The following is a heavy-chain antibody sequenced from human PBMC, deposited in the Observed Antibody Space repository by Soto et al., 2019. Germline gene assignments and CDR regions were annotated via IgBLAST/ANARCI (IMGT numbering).Heavy chain of an antibody. CDR2: ISQSGTFI. CDR3: SRDPRVTVF. CDR1: GFTFSDYY. V-gene: IGHV3-11*01. J-gene: IGHJ4*02. D-gene: IGHD2-21*02. Sequence: QVQLVESGGGLVKPGGSLSLSCAASGFTFSDYYMTWIRQAPGKGLEWGSYISQSGTFIAYADSVRGRFTISRDNAKNSLFLQMNSLRAEDTAMYYCSRDPRVTVFWGQGTLVTVSS.